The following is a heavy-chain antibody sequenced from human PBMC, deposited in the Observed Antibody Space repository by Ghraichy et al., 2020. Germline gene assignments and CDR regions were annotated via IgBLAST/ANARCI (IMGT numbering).Heavy chain of an antibody. CDR3: VRVRSIIGDAPYEY. CDR2: ITPSGHEL. Sequence: GGSLRLSCAASGFTFSDYAMSWVRQAPGKGLEWVSLITPSGHELDYTDSVKGRFTISRDNYKNTLSLHMNSLRVEDTAQYYCVRVRSIIGDAPYEYWGQGTLVTVFS. CDR1: GFTFSDYA. J-gene: IGHJ4*02. V-gene: IGHV3-23*01. D-gene: IGHD4-17*01.